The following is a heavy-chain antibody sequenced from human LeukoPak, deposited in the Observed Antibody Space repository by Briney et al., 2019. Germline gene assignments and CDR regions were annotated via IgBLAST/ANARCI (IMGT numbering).Heavy chain of an antibody. CDR3: ARDCDYSNYRVYYYYGMDV. V-gene: IGHV3-30*03. J-gene: IGHJ6*02. D-gene: IGHD4-4*01. CDR2: ISYDGSNK. Sequence: PGGSLRLSCAASGFTFSSYGMHWVRQAPGKGLEWVAVISYDGSNKYYADSVKGRFTISRDNSKNTLYLQMNSLRAEDTAVYYCARDCDYSNYRVYYYYGMDVWGQGTTVTVSS. CDR1: GFTFSSYG.